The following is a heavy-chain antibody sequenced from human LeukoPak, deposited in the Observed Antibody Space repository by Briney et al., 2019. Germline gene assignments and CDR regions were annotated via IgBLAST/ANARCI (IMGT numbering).Heavy chain of an antibody. CDR1: GYTFTSYA. CDR2: IIPIFGTA. Sequence: GASVKVSCKASGYTFTSYAMHWVRQAPGQGLEWMGGIIPIFGTANYAQEFQGRVTITADESTSTAYMELSSLRSEDTAVYYCAREKYWFDPWGQGTLVTVSS. V-gene: IGHV1-69*13. CDR3: AREKYWFDP. J-gene: IGHJ5*02.